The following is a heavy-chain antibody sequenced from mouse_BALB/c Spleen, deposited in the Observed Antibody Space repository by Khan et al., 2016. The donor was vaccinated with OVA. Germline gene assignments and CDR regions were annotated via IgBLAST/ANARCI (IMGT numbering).Heavy chain of an antibody. V-gene: IGHV3-8*02. CDR3: ARSTYRYAFVY. J-gene: IGHJ3*01. CDR1: GDSITTGY. CDR2: IIYTGYT. D-gene: IGHD2-14*01. Sequence: FQLQQSGPSLVKPSQTLSLTCSVTGDSITTGYWNWIRKFPGNKLEYMGYIIYTGYTYYNPSLKSRISITRHTSNNQYYLQLNSVTDEDTATYYCARSTYRYAFVYWGQGTLVTVSA.